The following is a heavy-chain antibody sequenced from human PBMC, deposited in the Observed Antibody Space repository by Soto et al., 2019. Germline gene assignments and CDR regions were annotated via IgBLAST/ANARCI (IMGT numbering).Heavy chain of an antibody. CDR3: ASGHSYDL. CDR1: GYTFTSYD. Sequence: QVQLVQSGAEVKKPGASVKVSCKASGYTFTSYDINWVRQATGQGLEWMGWMNPNSGNTGYAQNFQGRVTMTRNTTISTAYMWLRSLRPEDTAVYYFASGHSYDLWGRGTLVTVSS. CDR2: MNPNSGNT. V-gene: IGHV1-8*01. J-gene: IGHJ2*01.